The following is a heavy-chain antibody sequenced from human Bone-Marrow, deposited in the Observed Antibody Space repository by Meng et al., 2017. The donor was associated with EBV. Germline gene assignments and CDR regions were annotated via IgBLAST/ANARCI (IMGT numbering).Heavy chain of an antibody. CDR1: GGSFSGYY. J-gene: IGHJ5*02. V-gene: IGHV4-34*01. Sequence: QPQQWGAGLLKPSETLSLPCAVYGGSFSGYYWSWIRQPPGKGLEWIGEINHSGSTNYNPSLKSRVTISVDTSKNQFSLKLSSVTAADTAVYYCAREVYNWFDPWGQGTLVTVSS. CDR3: AREVYNWFDP. CDR2: INHSGST. D-gene: IGHD6-6*01.